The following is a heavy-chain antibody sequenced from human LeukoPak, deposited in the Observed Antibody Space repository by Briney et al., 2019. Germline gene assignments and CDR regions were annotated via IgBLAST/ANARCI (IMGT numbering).Heavy chain of an antibody. D-gene: IGHD3-10*01. CDR3: AKVGVSWFDP. J-gene: IGHJ5*02. Sequence: LSLTCAVHGGSFSGYSWHWVRQAPGKGLEWVAVISYDGSNKYYADSVKGRFTISRDNSKNTLYLQMNSLRAEDTAVYYCAKVGVSWFDPWGQGTLVTVSS. CDR2: ISYDGSNK. CDR1: GGSFSGYS. V-gene: IGHV3-30-3*02.